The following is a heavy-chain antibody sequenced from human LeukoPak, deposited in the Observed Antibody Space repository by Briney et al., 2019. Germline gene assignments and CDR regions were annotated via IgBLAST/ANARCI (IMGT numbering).Heavy chain of an antibody. V-gene: IGHV4-4*07. D-gene: IGHD6-13*01. CDR1: GYSISSGYY. J-gene: IGHJ4*02. CDR2: IYTSGST. CDR3: AREGTAAGTARSFDY. Sequence: KPSETLSLTCAVSGYSISSGYYWSWIRQPAGKGLEWIGRIYTSGSTNYNPSLMSRVTMSVDTSKNQFSLKLSSVTAADTAVYYCAREGTAAGTARSFDYWGQGTLVTVSS.